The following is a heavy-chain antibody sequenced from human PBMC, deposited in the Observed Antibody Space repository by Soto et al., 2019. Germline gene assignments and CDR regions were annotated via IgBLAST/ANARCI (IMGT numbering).Heavy chain of an antibody. CDR1: GGSISSSSYY. V-gene: IGHV4-61*01. D-gene: IGHD6-6*01. J-gene: IGHJ4*02. Sequence: SETLSLTCTVSGGSISSSSYYWSWIRQPPGKGLEWIGYIYYSGSTNYNPSLKSRVTISVDTSKNQFSLKLSSVTAADTAVYYCARDSAARPFDYWGQGTLVTVSS. CDR3: ARDSAARPFDY. CDR2: IYYSGST.